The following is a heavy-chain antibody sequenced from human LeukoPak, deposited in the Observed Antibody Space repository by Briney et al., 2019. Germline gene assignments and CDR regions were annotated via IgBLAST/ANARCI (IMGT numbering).Heavy chain of an antibody. CDR1: GFTFSSYA. D-gene: IGHD1-26*01. J-gene: IGHJ4*02. Sequence: GRSLRLSCAASGFTFSSYAMHWVRQAPGKGLEWVAVISYDGSNKYYADSVKGRFTISRDNSKNMLYLQMNSLRAEDTAVYYCARDGGHSVWELYYFDYWGQGTLVTVSS. CDR2: ISYDGSNK. CDR3: ARDGGHSVWELYYFDY. V-gene: IGHV3-30-3*01.